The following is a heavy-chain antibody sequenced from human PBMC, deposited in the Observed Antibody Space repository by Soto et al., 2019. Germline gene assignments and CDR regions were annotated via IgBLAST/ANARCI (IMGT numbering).Heavy chain of an antibody. CDR2: IYYTGST. CDR3: ATLSNDFDSSY. J-gene: IGHJ4*02. CDR1: GGSISSYY. D-gene: IGHD3-22*01. Sequence: PSETLSLTCTVSGGSISSYYWSWIRQPPGKGLEWIGYIYYTGSTNYKPSPKSRVTISVDPSKNQFSLKLSSVTAADTAVYYCATLSNDFDSSYWGQGTLVTVSS. V-gene: IGHV4-59*08.